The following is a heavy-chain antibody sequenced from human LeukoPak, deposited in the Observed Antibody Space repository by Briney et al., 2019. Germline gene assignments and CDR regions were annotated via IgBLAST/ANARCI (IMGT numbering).Heavy chain of an antibody. D-gene: IGHD3-3*01. CDR1: GLTLSNVW. V-gene: IGHV3-7*03. CDR3: ARDEGFFI. Sequence: PGGSLRLSCAVSGLTLSNVWMNWVRQAPGKGLEWVANIKQDGSEKKYVDSVKGRFTISRDNAKNSLYLQMKSLRAEDTAVYYCARDEGFFIWGQGTLVTVSS. CDR2: IKQDGSEK. J-gene: IGHJ4*02.